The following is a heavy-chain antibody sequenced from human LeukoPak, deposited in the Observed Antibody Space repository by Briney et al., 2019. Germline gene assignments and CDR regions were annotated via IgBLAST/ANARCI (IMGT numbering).Heavy chain of an antibody. CDR2: IRYDGSNK. J-gene: IGHJ4*02. CDR3: AKAVDYDFWSGYYTEGGFDY. D-gene: IGHD3-3*01. Sequence: GGSLRLSCAASGFTFSSYGMHWVRQAPGKGLEWVAFIRYDGSNKYYADSVKGRFTISRDNSKNTLYLQMNSLRAEDTAVYYCAKAVDYDFWSGYYTEGGFDYWGQGTLVTVSS. CDR1: GFTFSSYG. V-gene: IGHV3-30*02.